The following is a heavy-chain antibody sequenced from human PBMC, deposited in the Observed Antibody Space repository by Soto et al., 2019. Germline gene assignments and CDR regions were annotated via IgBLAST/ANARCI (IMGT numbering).Heavy chain of an antibody. D-gene: IGHD6-19*01. CDR3: ERAPEQGPIDS. Sequence: GGSLRLSCAASGFRLSDYWMHWVRQVPGKGLLWVSRISVDGGDTTYAESVKGRFTISRDNAKNNLYLQMDTLRAEDTTIYSCERAPEQGPIDSWGQGGLVTVS. CDR1: GFRLSDYW. V-gene: IGHV3-74*01. J-gene: IGHJ4*02. CDR2: ISVDGGDT.